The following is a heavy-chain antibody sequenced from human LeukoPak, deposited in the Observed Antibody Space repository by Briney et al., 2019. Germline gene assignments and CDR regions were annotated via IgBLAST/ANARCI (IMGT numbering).Heavy chain of an antibody. J-gene: IGHJ4*02. Sequence: GGSLRLSCAASGFTFSSYAMHWVRHAPGKGLEWISYIGKRGTDINYADSVKGRFTVSRDNAKSSLFLQMDNLRAEDTAVYYCATTARVGQNWGQGTLVTVSS. CDR1: GFTFSSYA. V-gene: IGHV3-21*05. D-gene: IGHD3-10*01. CDR3: ATTARVGQN. CDR2: IGKRGTDI.